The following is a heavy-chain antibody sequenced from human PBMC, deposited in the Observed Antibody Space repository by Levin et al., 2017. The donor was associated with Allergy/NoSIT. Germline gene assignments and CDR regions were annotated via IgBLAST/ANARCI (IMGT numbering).Heavy chain of an antibody. J-gene: IGHJ4*02. Sequence: LSLTCAASGFTFSSYGMHWVRQAPGKGLEWVAVISYDGSNKYYADSVKGRFTISRDNSKNTLYLQMNSLRAEDTAVYYCAKISGGPGTRTRGGDYWGQGTLVTVSS. D-gene: IGHD1-7*01. V-gene: IGHV3-30*18. CDR2: ISYDGSNK. CDR3: AKISGGPGTRTRGGDY. CDR1: GFTFSSYG.